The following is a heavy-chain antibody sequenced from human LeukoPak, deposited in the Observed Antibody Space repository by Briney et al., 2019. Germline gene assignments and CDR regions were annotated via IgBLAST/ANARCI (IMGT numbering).Heavy chain of an antibody. CDR1: GGTFSSYA. J-gene: IGHJ6*03. Sequence: ASVKVSCKASGGTFSSYAISWVRQAPGQGLEWMGGIIPIFGTANYAQKFHGRVTITTAESTCTASLELGSLRSEATAVDCYATGHVQQLVLTMGSHNYMDVWGKGTTVTVSS. D-gene: IGHD6-13*01. CDR2: IIPIFGTA. CDR3: ATGHVQQLVLTMGSHNYMDV. V-gene: IGHV1-69*05.